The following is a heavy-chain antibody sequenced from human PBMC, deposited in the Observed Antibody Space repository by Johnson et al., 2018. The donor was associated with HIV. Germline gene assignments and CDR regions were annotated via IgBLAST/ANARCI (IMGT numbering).Heavy chain of an antibody. Sequence: QVQLVESGGGVVQPGRSLRLSCAASGFTFSSYAMHWVRQAPGKGLEWVAVISYDGSNKYYADSVKGRFTISRDTSKNTLYLQMNSLRDEEAAVYYCARSTGPYSTYYYDSPDPDAFDIWGQGTMVTVSS. CDR3: ARSTGPYSTYYYDSPDPDAFDI. D-gene: IGHD3-22*01. CDR2: ISYDGSNK. V-gene: IGHV3-30-3*01. J-gene: IGHJ3*02. CDR1: GFTFSSYA.